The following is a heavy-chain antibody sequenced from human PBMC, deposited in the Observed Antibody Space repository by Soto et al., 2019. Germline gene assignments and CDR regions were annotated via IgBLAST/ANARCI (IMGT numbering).Heavy chain of an antibody. D-gene: IGHD5-12*01. J-gene: IGHJ4*02. V-gene: IGHV1-46*03. Sequence: ASVKVSCKASGYTFTGYYMHWVRQAPGQGLEWMGLINPSGGSTSYAQKFQGRVTMTRDTSTSTVYMEPSSLRSEDTAVYYCASRGYSGYGRYFDYWGQGTLVTVSS. CDR2: INPSGGST. CDR3: ASRGYSGYGRYFDY. CDR1: GYTFTGYY.